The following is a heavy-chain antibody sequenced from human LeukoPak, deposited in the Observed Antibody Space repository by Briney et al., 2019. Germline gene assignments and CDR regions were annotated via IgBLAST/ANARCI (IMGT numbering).Heavy chain of an antibody. D-gene: IGHD1-26*01. CDR3: ARDGTLDAFDI. V-gene: IGHV3-48*03. CDR1: GFTFSSYE. J-gene: IGHJ3*02. CDR2: ISSSGSTI. Sequence: GGSLRLSCAASGFTFSSYEMNWVRQAPGKGLEWVSYISSSGSTIYYADSVKGRFTISRDNAKNSLYLQMNSLRAEDTAVYYCARDGTLDAFDIWGQGTMVTVSS.